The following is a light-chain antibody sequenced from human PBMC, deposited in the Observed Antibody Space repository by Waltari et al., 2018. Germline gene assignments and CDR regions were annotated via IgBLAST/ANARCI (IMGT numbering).Light chain of an antibody. Sequence: EIALTQSPGTLSLSPGERGTLSCRASQSVSRFLAWYQQKPGQAPRLLIYGASTRATGIPDRFSGSGSGTDFSLTISRLEPEDFAVYYCQKYDRLPATFGQGPRWKSN. CDR2: GAS. CDR3: QKYDRLPAT. J-gene: IGKJ1*01. V-gene: IGKV3-20*01. CDR1: QSVSRF.